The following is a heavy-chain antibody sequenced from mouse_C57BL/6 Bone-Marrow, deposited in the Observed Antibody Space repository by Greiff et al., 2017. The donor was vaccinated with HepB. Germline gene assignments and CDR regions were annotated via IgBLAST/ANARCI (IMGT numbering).Heavy chain of an antibody. J-gene: IGHJ3*01. Sequence: QVQLKESGAELARPGASVKLSCKASGYTFTSYGISWVKQRTGQGLEWIGEIYPRSGNTYYNEKFKGKATLTADKSSSTAYMELRSLTSEDSAVYFCARWGDVGFAYWGQGTLVTVSA. CDR3: ARWGDVGFAY. CDR1: GYTFTSYG. CDR2: IYPRSGNT. D-gene: IGHD3-3*01. V-gene: IGHV1-81*01.